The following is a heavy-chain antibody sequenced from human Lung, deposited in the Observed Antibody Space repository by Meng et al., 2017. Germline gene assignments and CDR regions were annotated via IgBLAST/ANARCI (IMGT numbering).Heavy chain of an antibody. Sequence: HVHQLESGPGLVKPSHSLLLTCAISGDSVSSNSAAWNWIRQSPSRGLEWLGRTYYRSKWYNGYAVSVRSRITITPDTSKNQFSLQLNSVTPEDTAVYYCARSQQWLDSWGQGTLVTVSS. CDR3: ARSQQWLDS. CDR1: GDSVSSNSAA. D-gene: IGHD6-19*01. V-gene: IGHV6-1*01. J-gene: IGHJ4*02. CDR2: TYYRSKWYN.